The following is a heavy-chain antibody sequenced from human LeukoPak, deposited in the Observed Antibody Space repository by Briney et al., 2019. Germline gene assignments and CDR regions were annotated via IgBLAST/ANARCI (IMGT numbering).Heavy chain of an antibody. CDR3: AREIRGYTYGWDY. CDR2: IYYSGST. D-gene: IGHD5-18*01. CDR1: GASISTYC. J-gene: IGHJ4*02. V-gene: IGHV4-59*01. Sequence: SETLSLTCTVSGASISTYCWSWIRQSPGKGLEWIAYIYYSGSTNYNPSLKSRVTISVDTSKNQFSLKLSSVTAADTAVYYCAREIRGYTYGWDYWGQGTLVTVSA.